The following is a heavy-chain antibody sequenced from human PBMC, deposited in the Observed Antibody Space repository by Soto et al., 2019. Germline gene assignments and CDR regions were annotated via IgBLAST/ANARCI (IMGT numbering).Heavy chain of an antibody. CDR3: ASSSMGFWSGYSDYYYYGMDV. D-gene: IGHD3-3*01. V-gene: IGHV4-39*01. CDR2: IYYSGST. J-gene: IGHJ6*02. Sequence: SETLSLTCTFSCGSIISSSYYWGWIRQPPGKGLEWIGSIYYSGSTYYNPSLKSRVTISVDTSKNQFSLKLSSVTAADTAVYYCASSSMGFWSGYSDYYYYGMDVWGQGTTVTVSS. CDR1: CGSIISSSYY.